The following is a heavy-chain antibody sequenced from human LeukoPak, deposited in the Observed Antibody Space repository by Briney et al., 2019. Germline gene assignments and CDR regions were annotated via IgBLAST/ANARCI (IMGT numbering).Heavy chain of an antibody. CDR1: GGSISSGDYY. Sequence: SQTLSLTCTVSGGSISSGDYYWSWIRRPPGKGLEWIGYIYYSGSTYYNPSLKSRATISVDTSKNQFSLKLSSVTAADTAVYYCAREYCSSTSCYCDVWGQGTTVTVSS. D-gene: IGHD2-2*01. CDR2: IYYSGST. V-gene: IGHV4-30-4*01. CDR3: AREYCSSTSCYCDV. J-gene: IGHJ6*02.